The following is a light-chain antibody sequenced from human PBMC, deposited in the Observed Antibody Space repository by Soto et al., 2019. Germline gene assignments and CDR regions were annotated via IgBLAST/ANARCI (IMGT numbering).Light chain of an antibody. J-gene: IGKJ1*01. CDR2: AVS. V-gene: IGKV3-20*01. Sequence: EIVLTHSPGTLSLSPWEVATLSCGASQSVSSNYLAWYQQKPGQAPRLIIFAVSTRATGIPDRFSGSGSGRDFILTISRLEPEDFAVYYCQQYGSSQWTFGQGTKVDIK. CDR3: QQYGSSQWT. CDR1: QSVSSNY.